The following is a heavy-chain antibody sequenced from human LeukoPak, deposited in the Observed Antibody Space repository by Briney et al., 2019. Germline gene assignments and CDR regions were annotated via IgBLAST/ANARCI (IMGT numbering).Heavy chain of an antibody. CDR3: ARLGYCSGGSCLAASFDY. CDR1: GGSISSSSYY. V-gene: IGHV4-39*01. Sequence: SETLSLTCTVSGGSISSSSYYWGWIRQPPGKGLEWIGSIYYSGSTYYNPSLKSRVTISVDTSKTQFSLKLSSVTAADTAVYYCARLGYCSGGSCLAASFDYWGQGTLVTVSS. CDR2: IYYSGST. D-gene: IGHD2-15*01. J-gene: IGHJ4*02.